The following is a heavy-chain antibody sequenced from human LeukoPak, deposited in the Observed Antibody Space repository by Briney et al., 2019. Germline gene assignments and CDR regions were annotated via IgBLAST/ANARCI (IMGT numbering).Heavy chain of an antibody. J-gene: IGHJ4*02. Sequence: GGSLRLSCAASRFTFSSYGMHWVRQAPGKGLECVAVISYDGSNKYYADSVKGRFTISRDNSKNSLYLQMNSLRAEDTALYYCAKDTDGAAAGTTWGHWGQGTLVTVSS. CDR1: RFTFSSYG. V-gene: IGHV3-30*18. D-gene: IGHD6-13*01. CDR3: AKDTDGAAAGTTWGH. CDR2: ISYDGSNK.